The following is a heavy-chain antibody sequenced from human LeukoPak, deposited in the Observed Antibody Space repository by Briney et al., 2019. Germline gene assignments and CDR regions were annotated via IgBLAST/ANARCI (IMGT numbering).Heavy chain of an antibody. CDR3: ARDRSDSSGYEWHY. V-gene: IGHV1-69*05. Sequence: SVKVSCKASGGTFSSYASSWVRQAPGQGLEWMGRIIPIFGTANYAQKFQGRVTITTDKSTSTAYMELSSLRSEDTGVYYCARDRSDSSGYEWHYWGQGTLVTVSS. D-gene: IGHD3-22*01. CDR1: GGTFSSYA. J-gene: IGHJ4*02. CDR2: IIPIFGTA.